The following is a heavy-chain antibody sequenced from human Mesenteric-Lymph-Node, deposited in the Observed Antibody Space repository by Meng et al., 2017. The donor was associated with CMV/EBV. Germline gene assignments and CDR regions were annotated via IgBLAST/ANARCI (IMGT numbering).Heavy chain of an antibody. Sequence: ASVKVSCKASGYTFTGYYIHWVRQAPGRGLEWMGWINPNSGGTKYAQNFQGRVTMTRDTSIGTAYMELNRLRSDDTALYYCARDLQYQMLYGWFDPWGQGTLVTVSS. J-gene: IGHJ5*02. D-gene: IGHD2-2*02. V-gene: IGHV1-2*02. CDR2: INPNSGGT. CDR3: ARDLQYQMLYGWFDP. CDR1: GYTFTGYY.